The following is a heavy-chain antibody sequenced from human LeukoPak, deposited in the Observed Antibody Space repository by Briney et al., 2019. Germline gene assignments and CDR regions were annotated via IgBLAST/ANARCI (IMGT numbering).Heavy chain of an antibody. CDR1: GGTFSSYA. CDR3: ARVRRHRGSCYIDY. J-gene: IGHJ4*02. CDR2: IIPIFGTA. Sequence: SVKVSCKASGGTFSSYAISWVRQAPGQGLEWMGRIIPIFGTANYAQKFQGRVTITTDESTSTAYMELSSLRSEDTAVYYCARVRRHRGSCYIDYWGQGTLVTVSS. V-gene: IGHV1-69*05. D-gene: IGHD1-26*01.